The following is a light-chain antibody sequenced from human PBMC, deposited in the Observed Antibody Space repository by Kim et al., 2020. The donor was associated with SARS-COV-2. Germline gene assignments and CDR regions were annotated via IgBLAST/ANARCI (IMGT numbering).Light chain of an antibody. CDR1: QSVSSN. J-gene: IGKJ4*01. Sequence: EIVMTQSPATLSVSPGERATLSCRASQSVSSNLAWYQQKPGQAPRLLIYGASTRATGIPARFNGSGSGTEFTLTISSLQSEDFAVYYCQRYNNCPRTFGGRA. CDR3: QRYNNCPRT. CDR2: GAS. V-gene: IGKV3-15*01.